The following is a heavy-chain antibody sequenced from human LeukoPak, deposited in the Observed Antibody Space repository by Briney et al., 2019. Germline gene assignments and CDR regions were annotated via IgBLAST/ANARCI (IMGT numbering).Heavy chain of an antibody. J-gene: IGHJ4*02. CDR2: INHSGST. CDR1: GGSFSGYY. Sequence: SETLSLTCAVYGGSFSGYYWSWIRQPPGKGLEWIGEINHSGSTNYNPSLKSRVTISVDTSKNRFSLKLSSVTAADTAVYYCARHPSSYYDSSGYYGDYWGQGTLVTVSS. D-gene: IGHD3-22*01. CDR3: ARHPSSYYDSSGYYGDY. V-gene: IGHV4-34*01.